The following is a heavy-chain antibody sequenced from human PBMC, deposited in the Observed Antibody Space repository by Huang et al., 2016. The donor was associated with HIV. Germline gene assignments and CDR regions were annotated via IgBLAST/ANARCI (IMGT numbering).Heavy chain of an antibody. Sequence: EVQLVESGGGLVKPGGSLRLSCAASGFTLSSYSMNWVRQAPVKGVALVSSISSSSSYLYYADSVKGLFTISRDNAKNARYLQMTSLRAEDTAVYYCASAVAGTLFDYWCQGTLVTVSS. CDR1: GFTLSSYS. D-gene: IGHD6-19*01. CDR2: ISSSSSYL. CDR3: ASAVAGTLFDY. J-gene: IGHJ4*02. V-gene: IGHV3-21*01.